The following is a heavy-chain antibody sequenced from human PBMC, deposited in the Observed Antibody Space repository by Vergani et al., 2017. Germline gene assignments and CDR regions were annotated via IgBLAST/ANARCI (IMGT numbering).Heavy chain of an antibody. CDR2: IYYSGST. CDR1: GGSISSSTYY. V-gene: IGHV4-39*01. D-gene: IGHD2-21*02. Sequence: QLQLQESGPGLVKPSETLSLTCAVSGGSISSSTYYWGWIRQPPGKVLEWIGSIYYSGSTYYNPSLKSRVTISVDTSKNQFSLKLSSVTAADTAVYCCAAATNCGGDCYSSFDHWGQGTLVTVSS. CDR3: AAATNCGGDCYSSFDH. J-gene: IGHJ4*02.